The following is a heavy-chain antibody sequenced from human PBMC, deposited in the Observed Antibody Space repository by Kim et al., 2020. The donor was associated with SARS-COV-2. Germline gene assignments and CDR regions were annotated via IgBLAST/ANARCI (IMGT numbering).Heavy chain of an antibody. CDR1: GGSISSSSYY. J-gene: IGHJ4*02. CDR2: IYYSGST. V-gene: IGHV4-39*07. CDR3: ARGPRLYYFDY. Sequence: SETLSLTCTVSGGSISSSSYYWGWIRQPPGKGLEWIGSIYYSGSTYYNPSLKSRVTISVDTSKNQFSLKLSSVTAADTAVYYCARGPRLYYFDYWGQGTLVTVSS.